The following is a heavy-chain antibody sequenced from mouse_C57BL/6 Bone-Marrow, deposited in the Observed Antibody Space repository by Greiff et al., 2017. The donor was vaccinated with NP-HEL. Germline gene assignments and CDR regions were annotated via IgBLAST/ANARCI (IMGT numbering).Heavy chain of an antibody. V-gene: IGHV1-78*01. CDR1: GYTFTDHT. J-gene: IGHJ4*01. CDR3: ARSRLRRGYYAMDY. Sequence: VKLMESDAELVKPGASVKISCKVSGYTFTDHTIHWMKQRPEQGLEWIGYIYPRDGSTKYNEEFKGKATLTADKSSSTAYMQLNSLTSEDSAVYFCARSRLRRGYYAMDYWGQGTSVTVSS. D-gene: IGHD2-4*01. CDR2: IYPRDGST.